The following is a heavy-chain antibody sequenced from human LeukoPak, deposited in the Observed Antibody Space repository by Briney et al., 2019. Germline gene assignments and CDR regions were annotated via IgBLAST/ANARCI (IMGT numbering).Heavy chain of an antibody. CDR1: GYTFTNCY. CDR3: ARAPSYSTSSTLEYFQH. J-gene: IGHJ1*01. CDR2: IDPSGGSR. Sequence: ASVKVSCKASGYTFTNCYKHWVRQAPGQGLEWMGIIDPSGGSRNYAQKFQGRVTMTRDTSTSTVYMELSRLRSEDTAVYYCARAPSYSTSSTLEYFQHWGQGTLVTVSS. D-gene: IGHD6-6*01. V-gene: IGHV1-46*01.